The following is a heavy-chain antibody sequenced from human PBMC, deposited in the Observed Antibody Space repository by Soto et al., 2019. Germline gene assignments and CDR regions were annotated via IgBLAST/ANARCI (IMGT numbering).Heavy chain of an antibody. Sequence: GGSLRLSCAASGFTFSSYAMSWVRQAPGKGLEWVSAISGSGGSTYYADSVKGRFTISRDNSKNTLYLQMNSLRAEDTAVYYCAKDQSDIVVVPAASYYYYGMDVWGQGTTVTVSS. J-gene: IGHJ6*02. CDR3: AKDQSDIVVVPAASYYYYGMDV. D-gene: IGHD2-2*01. V-gene: IGHV3-23*01. CDR2: ISGSGGST. CDR1: GFTFSSYA.